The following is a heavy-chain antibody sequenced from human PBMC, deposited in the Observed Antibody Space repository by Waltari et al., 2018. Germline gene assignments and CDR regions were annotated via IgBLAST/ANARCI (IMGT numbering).Heavy chain of an antibody. CDR3: ARGTLYDSSGIDF. D-gene: IGHD3-22*01. CDR2: MNPNSGST. J-gene: IGHJ4*02. CDR1: GYTFTNYD. Sequence: QVQLVQSGAEAKKPGASVKVSCKASGYTFTNYDINWVRQATGQGLEWMGWMNPNSGSTGYAQKVQGIVSMTRNTSISTAYMELSSLRSEDTAVYFCARGTLYDSSGIDFWGQGTLVTVSS. V-gene: IGHV1-8*01.